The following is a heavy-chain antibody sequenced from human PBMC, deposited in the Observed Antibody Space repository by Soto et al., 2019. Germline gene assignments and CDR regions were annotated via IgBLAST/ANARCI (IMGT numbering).Heavy chain of an antibody. CDR1: TFIDFS. V-gene: IGHV3-48*02. CDR3: ARGEFRYLDWFDAFEI. D-gene: IGHD3-9*01. J-gene: IGHJ3*02. CDR2: IISSSSTI. Sequence: TFIDFSINWIRQTTRKGLKRISYIISSSSTIYYADSVEDLFTISIDNAKNSLYLQMNSLRDEVTAVYYCARGEFRYLDWFDAFEIWGQGTMVTV.